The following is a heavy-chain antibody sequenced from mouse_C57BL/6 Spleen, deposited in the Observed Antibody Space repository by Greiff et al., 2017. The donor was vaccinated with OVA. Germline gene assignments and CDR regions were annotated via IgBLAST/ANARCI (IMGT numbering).Heavy chain of an antibody. CDR3: ASQGDWFAY. CDR1: GYTFTSYW. Sequence: QVQLQQPGAELVKPGASVKLSCKASGYTFTSYWMQWVKQRPGQGLEWIGEIDPSDSYTNYNQKFKGKATLTVDTSSSTAYMQLSSLTSEDSAVYYWASQGDWFAYWGQGTLVTVSA. J-gene: IGHJ3*01. CDR2: IDPSDSYT. V-gene: IGHV1-50*01. D-gene: IGHD3-2*02.